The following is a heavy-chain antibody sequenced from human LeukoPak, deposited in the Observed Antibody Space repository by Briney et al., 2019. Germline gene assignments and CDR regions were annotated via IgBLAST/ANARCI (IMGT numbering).Heavy chain of an antibody. V-gene: IGHV4-59*01. CDR1: GGSISIYY. CDR2: IYYSGST. D-gene: IGHD1-20*01. CDR3: ARARPYNWKHDAFDI. Sequence: SETLSLTCTVSGGSISIYYWSWIRQPPGNGLEWIGYIYYSGSTNYKPSLKSRVTISVDTSKTQFSLKLSSVTAADTAVYYCARARPYNWKHDAFDIWGQGTMVTVSS. J-gene: IGHJ3*02.